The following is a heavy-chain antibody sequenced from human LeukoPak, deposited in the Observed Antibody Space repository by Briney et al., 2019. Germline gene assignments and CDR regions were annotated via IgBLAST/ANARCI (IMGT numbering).Heavy chain of an antibody. Sequence: GGSLRLSCAASGFTVSSNYMNWVRQAPGKGLEWVSVLYRDGTTYYADSAKGRFTISRDNSKNTLYLQMNNLRAEYTAVYYCARCVLQGNSDIFDYWGQGTLVTVSS. V-gene: IGHV3-66*01. J-gene: IGHJ4*02. CDR2: LYRDGTT. D-gene: IGHD3-16*01. CDR3: ARCVLQGNSDIFDY. CDR1: GFTVSSNY.